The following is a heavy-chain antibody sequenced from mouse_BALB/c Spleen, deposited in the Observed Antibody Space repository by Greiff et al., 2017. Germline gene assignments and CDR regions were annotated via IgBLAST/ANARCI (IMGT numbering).Heavy chain of an antibody. Sequence: EVQLVESGGGLVKPGGSLKLSCAASGFTFSDYYMYWVRQTPEKRLEWVATISDGGSYTYYPDSVKGRFTISRDNAKNNLYLQMSSLKSEDTAMYYCARGPSMVTYYYAMDYWGQGTSVTVSS. V-gene: IGHV5-4*02. CDR3: ARGPSMVTYYYAMDY. CDR1: GFTFSDYY. CDR2: ISDGGSYT. D-gene: IGHD2-10*02. J-gene: IGHJ4*01.